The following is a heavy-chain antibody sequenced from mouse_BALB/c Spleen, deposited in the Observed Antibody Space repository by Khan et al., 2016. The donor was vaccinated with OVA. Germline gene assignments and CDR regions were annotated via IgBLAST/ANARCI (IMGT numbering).Heavy chain of an antibody. CDR1: GFTFSNYG. CDR3: ASHLTGSFAY. D-gene: IGHD4-1*01. Sequence: EVELVESGGDLVKPGGSLKLSCAASGFTFSNYGMSWVRQIPDKRLEWVATINSDGTYTYYPDSVKGRFTLSRNNAKNTLYLEMSSLKSEDTAMYYCASHLTGSFAYWGQGTLVTVSA. J-gene: IGHJ3*01. V-gene: IGHV5-6*01. CDR2: INSDGTYT.